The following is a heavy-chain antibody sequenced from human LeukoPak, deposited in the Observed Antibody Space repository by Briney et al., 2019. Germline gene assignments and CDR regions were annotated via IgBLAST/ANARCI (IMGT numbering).Heavy chain of an antibody. CDR1: GFTVSSNY. J-gene: IGHJ4*02. Sequence: GGSLRLSCAASGFTVSSNYMNWVRQAPGKGLEWVSHISSSSSNKYYADSVKGRFTISRDNAKNSLYLQMNSLRAEDTAVYYCARGYLRYFGWGQGTLVTVSS. D-gene: IGHD3-9*01. CDR2: ISSSSSNK. CDR3: ARGYLRYFG. V-gene: IGHV3-48*01.